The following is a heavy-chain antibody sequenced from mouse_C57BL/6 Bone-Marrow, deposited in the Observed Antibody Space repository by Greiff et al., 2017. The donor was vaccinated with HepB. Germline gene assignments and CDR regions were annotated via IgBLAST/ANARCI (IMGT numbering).Heavy chain of an antibody. D-gene: IGHD2-4*01. V-gene: IGHV1-80*01. J-gene: IGHJ3*01. CDR1: GYAFSSYW. CDR3: APIYDYDEDFAY. CDR2: IYPGDGDT. Sequence: QVQLQQSGAELVKPGASVKISCKASGYAFSSYWMNWVKQRPGKGLEWIGQIYPGDGDTNYNGKFKGKATLTADKSSSTAYMQLSSLTSEDSAVYFCAPIYDYDEDFAYWGQGTLVTVSA.